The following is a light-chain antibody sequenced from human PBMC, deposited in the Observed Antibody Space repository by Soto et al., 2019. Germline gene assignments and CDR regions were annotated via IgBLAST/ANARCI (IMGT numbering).Light chain of an antibody. CDR1: QGISSY. CDR3: KQYGSSPWT. V-gene: IGKV1-8*01. J-gene: IGKJ1*01. CDR2: AAS. Sequence: AIRMTQSPSSLSASTGDRVTITCRASQGISSYLAWYQQKPGKAPKLLIYAASTLQSGVPSRFSGSGSGTDFTLTISRLEPEEFAVYYCKQYGSSPWTVGQGTKVDIK.